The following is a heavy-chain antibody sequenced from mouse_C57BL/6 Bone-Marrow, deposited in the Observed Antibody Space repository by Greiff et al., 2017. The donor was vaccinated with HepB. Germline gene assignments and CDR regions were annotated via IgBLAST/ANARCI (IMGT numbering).Heavy chain of an antibody. D-gene: IGHD1-1*01. Sequence: EVKLVESGGGLVKPGGSLKLSCAASGFTFSSYGMSWVRQTPDKRLEWVATISSGGSYTYYPDSVKGRFTIARDNAKNTLYLQMSSLKSEDTAMYYCARQHYYGSSYVWFAYWGQGTLVTVSA. CDR3: ARQHYYGSSYVWFAY. J-gene: IGHJ3*01. CDR1: GFTFSSYG. V-gene: IGHV5-6*03. CDR2: ISSGGSYT.